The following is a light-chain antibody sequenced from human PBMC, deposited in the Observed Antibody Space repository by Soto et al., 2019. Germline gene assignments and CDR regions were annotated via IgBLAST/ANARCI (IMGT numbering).Light chain of an antibody. J-gene: IGKJ2*03. V-gene: IGKV1-5*03. Sequence: EIEMTQSPSTLSASVVARVTITCRASPSISDLLDWYQQKPGKAPKLLIYKASILEREVPSRFSGSGSGTEFTLTISSLQPGDFATYYCQQYDGYLYSFGQGTKVDIK. CDR2: KAS. CDR3: QQYDGYLYS. CDR1: PSISDL.